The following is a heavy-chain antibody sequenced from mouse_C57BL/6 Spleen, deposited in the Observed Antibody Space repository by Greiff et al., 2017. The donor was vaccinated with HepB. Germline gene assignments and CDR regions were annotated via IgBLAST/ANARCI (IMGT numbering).Heavy chain of an antibody. Sequence: EVKLVESVAELVRPGASVKLSCTASGFNIKNTYMHWVKHRSEQGLEWIGRIDPANGNTKYAPKFQGKATITADTSSNTAYLQLSSLTSEDTAIYYCARTIHVYYGSSYVGYWGQGTTLTVSS. J-gene: IGHJ2*01. CDR3: ARTIHVYYGSSYVGY. D-gene: IGHD1-1*01. CDR1: GFNIKNTY. CDR2: IDPANGNT. V-gene: IGHV14-3*01.